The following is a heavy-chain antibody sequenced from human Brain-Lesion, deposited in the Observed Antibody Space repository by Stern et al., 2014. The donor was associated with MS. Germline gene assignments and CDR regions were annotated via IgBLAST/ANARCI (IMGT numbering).Heavy chain of an antibody. CDR2: IYSGGGT. CDR1: GFSVSNNY. V-gene: IGHV3-53*01. CDR3: ARDRTCTGGSCYGT. Sequence: EVQLVESGGKLIQPGESLRISCAASGFSVSNNYMTWVRQAPGKGLEWVFLIYSGGGTYYADSVKGRFTISRDNSKNTLYLQMNNLRAEDTAVYYCARDRTCTGGSCYGTWGQGTLVTVSS. D-gene: IGHD2-15*01. J-gene: IGHJ5*02.